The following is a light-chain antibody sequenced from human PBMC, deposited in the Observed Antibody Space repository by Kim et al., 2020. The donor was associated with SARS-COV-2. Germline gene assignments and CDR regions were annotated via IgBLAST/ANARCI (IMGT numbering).Light chain of an antibody. CDR2: QDS. Sequence: GSPRQTASITCSGDKLGDKYACWYQQKPGQSPVLVIYQDSKRPSGIPERFSGSNSGNTATLTISGTQAMDEADYYCQAWDSSTVVFGGGTKVTVL. J-gene: IGLJ2*01. CDR1: KLGDKY. CDR3: QAWDSSTVV. V-gene: IGLV3-1*01.